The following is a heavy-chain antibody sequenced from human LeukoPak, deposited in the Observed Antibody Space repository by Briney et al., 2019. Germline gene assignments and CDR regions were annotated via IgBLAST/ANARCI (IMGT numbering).Heavy chain of an antibody. D-gene: IGHD6-19*01. CDR2: IIPIFGTA. CDR3: ARGRDSGWYDWFDP. CDR1: GGTFSSYA. Sequence: SVKVSCKASGGTFSSYAISWVRQAPGQGLEWMGGIIPIFGTANYAQKFQGRVTITADESTSTAYMELSSLRSEDTAVYYCARGRDSGWYDWFDPWGQGTPVTVSS. V-gene: IGHV1-69*01. J-gene: IGHJ5*02.